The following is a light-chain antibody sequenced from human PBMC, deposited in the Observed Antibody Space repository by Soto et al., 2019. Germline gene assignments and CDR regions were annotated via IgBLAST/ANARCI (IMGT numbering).Light chain of an antibody. J-gene: IGKJ5*01. CDR1: QSVSSSY. CDR2: GAS. CDR3: QQRSSWPEIT. Sequence: EIVLTQSPGTLSLSPGERATLSCRASQSVSSSYLAWYQQKPGQAPRLLIYGASSRATGIPARFSGSGSGTDFTLTISSLDPEDFAVYYCQQRSSWPEITFGQGTRLEIK. V-gene: IGKV3D-20*02.